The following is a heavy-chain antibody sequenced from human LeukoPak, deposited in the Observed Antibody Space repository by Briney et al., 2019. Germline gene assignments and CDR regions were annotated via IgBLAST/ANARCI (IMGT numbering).Heavy chain of an antibody. CDR2: IYYTGST. J-gene: IGHJ4*02. D-gene: IGHD3-22*01. CDR1: GGSISRSGYS. CDR3: AKATYYYDSSGYYFDY. Sequence: NASETLSLTCAVSGGSISRSGYSWSWIRQPPGKGLEWIGYIYYTGSTYYNPSLKSRVTISVDTSKNQFSLKLSSVTAADTAVYYCAKATYYYDSSGYYFDYWGQGTLVTVSS. V-gene: IGHV4-30-4*07.